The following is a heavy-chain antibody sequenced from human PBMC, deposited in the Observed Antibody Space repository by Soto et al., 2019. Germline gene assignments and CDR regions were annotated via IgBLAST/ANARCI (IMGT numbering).Heavy chain of an antibody. V-gene: IGHV3-53*02. J-gene: IGHJ5*02. CDR3: ARVISVMSTWFDP. CDR2: MYSGGST. Sequence: EVQLVETGGGVIQPGGSLRLSCTASGFTVGSSYMSWVRQAPGKGPEWVSVMYSGGSTYYADSVKGRFTISRDNSKNTLYLQMNSLRADDTAVYFCARVISVMSTWFDPWGQGTLVTVSS. CDR1: GFTVGSSY. D-gene: IGHD4-4*01.